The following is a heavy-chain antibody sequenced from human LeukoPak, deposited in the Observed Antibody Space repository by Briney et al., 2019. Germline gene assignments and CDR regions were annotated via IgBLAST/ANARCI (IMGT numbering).Heavy chain of an antibody. J-gene: IGHJ4*02. CDR1: GGSISRGSYY. CDR3: ARESSLYYDSSGYSLNFDY. D-gene: IGHD3-22*01. Sequence: SQTLSLTCTVSGGSISRGSYYWSWIRQPAGKGLEWIGRIYTSGSTNYNPSLKSRVTISVDTSKNQFSLKLSSVTAADTAVYCCARESSLYYDSSGYSLNFDYWGQGTLVTVSS. V-gene: IGHV4-61*02. CDR2: IYTSGST.